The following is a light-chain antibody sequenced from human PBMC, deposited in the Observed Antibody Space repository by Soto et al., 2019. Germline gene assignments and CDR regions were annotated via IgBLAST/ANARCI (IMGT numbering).Light chain of an antibody. V-gene: IGKV3-15*01. CDR3: QQYNDWPPIT. CDR1: QSVSSY. J-gene: IGKJ5*01. Sequence: IVLTQSPSTMSLFTGERAPLSCRASQSVSSYLAWYQQKPGQAPRLLIYYASTRATGVPARFSGSGSGTEFTLTISSLQSEDFAVYYCQQYNDWPPITFGQGTRLEI. CDR2: YAS.